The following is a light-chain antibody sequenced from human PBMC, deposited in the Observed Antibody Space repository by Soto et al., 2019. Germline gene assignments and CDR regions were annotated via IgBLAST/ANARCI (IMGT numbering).Light chain of an antibody. CDR1: QSVSSY. V-gene: IGKV3-11*01. J-gene: IGKJ4*01. CDR3: QHRANWHLT. Sequence: EIVLTQSPATQSLSPGERATLSCRASQSVSSYLAWYQQRPGQAPRLLIYDASNRATGVPARFSGSGSGTDFTLTISSLEAEDFAVYYCQHRANWHLTFGGGTKLEIK. CDR2: DAS.